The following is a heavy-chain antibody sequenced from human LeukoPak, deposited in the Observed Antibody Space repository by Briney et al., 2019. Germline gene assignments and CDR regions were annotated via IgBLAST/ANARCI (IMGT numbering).Heavy chain of an antibody. CDR3: ARSPYSSSWSQPDNWFDP. Sequence: GGSLRLSCAASGFTFSDYYMSWIRQAPGKGLDWVSYISSSGSTIYYADSVKGRFTISRDNAKNSLYLQMNSLRAEDTAVYYCARSPYSSSWSQPDNWFDPWGQGTLVTVSS. J-gene: IGHJ5*02. D-gene: IGHD6-13*01. V-gene: IGHV3-11*01. CDR1: GFTFSDYY. CDR2: ISSSGSTI.